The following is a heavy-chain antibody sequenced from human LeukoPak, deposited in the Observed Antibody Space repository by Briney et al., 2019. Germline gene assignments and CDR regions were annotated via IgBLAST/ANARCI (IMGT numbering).Heavy chain of an antibody. CDR1: GYSFTSYW. J-gene: IGHJ4*02. D-gene: IGHD3-22*01. Sequence: GESLKISCKGSGYSFTSYWIGWVRQMPGKGLEWMGIIYPGDSDTRYSPSFQGQVTISADKSISPAYLQWSSLKASDTAMYYCARRYCYDSSGYSYFDYWGQGTLVTVSS. CDR2: IYPGDSDT. CDR3: ARRYCYDSSGYSYFDY. V-gene: IGHV5-51*01.